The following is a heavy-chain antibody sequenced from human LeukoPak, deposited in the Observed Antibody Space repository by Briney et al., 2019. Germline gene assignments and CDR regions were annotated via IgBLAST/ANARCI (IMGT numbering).Heavy chain of an antibody. CDR3: ARLYSSGWYRGFDY. J-gene: IGHJ4*02. CDR2: ISGSSSYI. Sequence: PGGSLRLSCAASGFTFSTYNMNWVRQAPGKGLEWVSSISGSSSYIYYADSVKGRFSISRDNAKNSLYLQMNSLRAEDTAVYYCARLYSSGWYRGFDYWGQGTLVTVSS. CDR1: GFTFSTYN. V-gene: IGHV3-21*01. D-gene: IGHD6-19*01.